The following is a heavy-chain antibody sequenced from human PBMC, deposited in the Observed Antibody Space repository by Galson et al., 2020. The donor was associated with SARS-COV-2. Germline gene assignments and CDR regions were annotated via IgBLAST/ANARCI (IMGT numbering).Heavy chain of an antibody. CDR3: ARSFSSIAAY. D-gene: IGHD6-6*01. CDR2: IYYSGST. Sequence: SETLSLTCTVSGGSISSGGYYWSWIRQHPGKGLEWIGYIYYSGSTYYNPSLKSRVTISVDTSKNQFSLKLSSVTAADTAVYYCARSFSSIAAYWGQGTLVTVSS. CDR1: GGSISSGGYY. J-gene: IGHJ4*02. V-gene: IGHV4-31*03.